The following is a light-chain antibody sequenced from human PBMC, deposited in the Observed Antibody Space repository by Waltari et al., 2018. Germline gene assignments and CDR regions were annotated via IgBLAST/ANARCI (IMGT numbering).Light chain of an antibody. CDR1: QSLLYSSNNKDY. Sequence: DIVMTQSPDSLTVSLGERAPITCKSSQSLLYSSNNKDYLAWYQQKPGQPPNLLIYWASTRESGVPERFSGSGSGTDFTLTISSLQAEDVAVYYCQQYFSTPYTFGLGTKLEIK. CDR3: QQYFSTPYT. CDR2: WAS. V-gene: IGKV4-1*01. J-gene: IGKJ2*01.